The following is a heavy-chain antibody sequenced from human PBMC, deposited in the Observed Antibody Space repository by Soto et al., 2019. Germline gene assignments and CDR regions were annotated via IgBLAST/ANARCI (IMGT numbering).Heavy chain of an antibody. J-gene: IGHJ5*02. Sequence: QAQLVQSGAEVKKPGSSVKVSCKASGGTFSGYAISWVRQAPGQGLEWMGGIIPLFGTVNYTQKFQGRVTFTADKSTNTAYTELNSLRSEDTPVYYWARGAFFAAYVLYWFDPWGQGTLVTVSS. D-gene: IGHD1-26*01. CDR3: ARGAFFAAYVLYWFDP. CDR1: GGTFSGYA. CDR2: IIPLFGTV. V-gene: IGHV1-69*06.